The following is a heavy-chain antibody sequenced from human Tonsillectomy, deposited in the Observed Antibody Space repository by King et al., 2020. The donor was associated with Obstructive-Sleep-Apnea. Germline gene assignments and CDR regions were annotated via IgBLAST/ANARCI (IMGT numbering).Heavy chain of an antibody. D-gene: IGHD3-3*01. V-gene: IGHV3-30*02. CDR1: GFTFSHYG. CDR3: AGVLSGVGSTWYSFGY. J-gene: IGHJ4*02. CDR2: IRYDGSNK. Sequence: VQLVESGGGVVQPGGSLRLSCAASGFTFSHYGMHWVRQAPGKGREWGAFIRYDGSNKNYAVSLKGRFTISRDSSKNTLDLQMNSLRAEDTAVYSCAGVLSGVGSTWYSFGYWGQGTLVTVSS.